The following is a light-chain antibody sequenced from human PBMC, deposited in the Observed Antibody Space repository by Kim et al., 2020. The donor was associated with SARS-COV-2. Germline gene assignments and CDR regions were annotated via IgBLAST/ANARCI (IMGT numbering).Light chain of an antibody. Sequence: ASGKLTRTRSSGHSRYAIAWQQQQPEKGPRYLMKLNSDGSHSKGDGIPDRVSGSRSGAERYLTISSLQSEDECDYYCQTWGAGIRVFGGGTQLTVL. V-gene: IGLV4-69*01. CDR1: SGHSRYA. CDR2: LNSDGSH. J-gene: IGLJ3*02. CDR3: QTWGAGIRV.